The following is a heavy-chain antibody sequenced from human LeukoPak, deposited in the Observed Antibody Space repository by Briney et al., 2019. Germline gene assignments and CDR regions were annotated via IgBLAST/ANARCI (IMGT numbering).Heavy chain of an antibody. V-gene: IGHV1-18*01. CDR3: ARDIVVVPAAKTYYYYGMDA. J-gene: IGHJ6*02. CDR1: GYTFTSYG. CDR2: ISAYNGNT. Sequence: ASVKVSCKASGYTFTSYGISWVRQAPGQGLEWMGWISAYNGNTNYAQKLQGRVTMTTDTSTSTAYMELRSLRSDDTAVYYCARDIVVVPAAKTYYYYGMDAWGQGTTVTVSS. D-gene: IGHD2-2*01.